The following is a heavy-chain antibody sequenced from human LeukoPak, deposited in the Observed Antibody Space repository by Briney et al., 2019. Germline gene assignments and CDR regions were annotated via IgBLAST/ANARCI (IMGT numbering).Heavy chain of an antibody. CDR2: IYTSGST. J-gene: IGHJ4*02. CDR1: GGSISSGSYY. D-gene: IGHD4-11*01. CDR3: ASLNDYSNSFDY. V-gene: IGHV4-61*02. Sequence: SETLSLTCTVSGGSISSGSYYWSWIRQPAGKGLEWIGRIYTSGSTNYNPSLKSRVTISVDTSKNQFSLKLSSVTAADTAVYYCASLNDYSNSFDYWGQGTLVTVSS.